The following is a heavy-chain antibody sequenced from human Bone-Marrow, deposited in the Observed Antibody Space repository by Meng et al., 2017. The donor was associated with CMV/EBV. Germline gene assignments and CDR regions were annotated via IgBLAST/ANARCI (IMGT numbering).Heavy chain of an antibody. CDR1: GYTFTSYG. Sequence: ASVKVSCKASGYTFTSYGISWVRQAPGQGLEWMGWISAYNGNTNYAQKLQGRVTMTTDTSTSTAYMELRSLRSDDTAVYYCARVAYDFWSGYYRAYYYYGMEVWGQGTTVIVSS. D-gene: IGHD3-3*01. J-gene: IGHJ6*02. V-gene: IGHV1-18*01. CDR3: ARVAYDFWSGYYRAYYYYGMEV. CDR2: ISAYNGNT.